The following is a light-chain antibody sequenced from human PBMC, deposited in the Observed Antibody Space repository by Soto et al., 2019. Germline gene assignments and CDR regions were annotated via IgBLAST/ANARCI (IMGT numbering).Light chain of an antibody. J-gene: IGKJ2*01. CDR3: QQCYSTPPGT. Sequence: DIQMTQSPSSLSASVGDRVTITCRASQSISNYLNWYQQKPGKAPNLLIYDASSLQSGVPSRFSGSGSGTDFTLTISSLQPEDFATYYCQQCYSTPPGTFGQGTKVDIK. V-gene: IGKV1-39*01. CDR1: QSISNY. CDR2: DAS.